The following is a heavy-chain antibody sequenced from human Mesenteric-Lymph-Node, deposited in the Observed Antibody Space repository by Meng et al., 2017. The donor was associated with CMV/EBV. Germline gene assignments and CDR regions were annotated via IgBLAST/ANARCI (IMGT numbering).Heavy chain of an antibody. D-gene: IGHD3-22*01. CDR1: GFTFNTYA. Sequence: GESLKISCAASGFTFNTYAMHWVRQAPGKGLDWVAFVRFDGTDKYYSDSVKGRFTVSRDNSESTLWLQMNSLRPQDTAVYYCATGGDYYDSVGLSYWGQGTLVTVSS. CDR3: ATGGDYYDSVGLSY. CDR2: VRFDGTDK. J-gene: IGHJ4*02. V-gene: IGHV3-30*02.